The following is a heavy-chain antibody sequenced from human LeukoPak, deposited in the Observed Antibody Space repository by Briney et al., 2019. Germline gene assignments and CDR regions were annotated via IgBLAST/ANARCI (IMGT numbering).Heavy chain of an antibody. CDR1: GYTFTSYY. V-gene: IGHV1-46*01. J-gene: IGHJ4*02. CDR2: INPSGGST. D-gene: IGHD2-15*01. CDR3: ARSHEDYYFDY. Sequence: ASVKVPCKASGYTFTSYYMHWVRQAPGQGLEWMGIINPSGGSTSYAQKFQGRVTMTRDMSTSTVYMELSSLRSEDTAVYYCARSHEDYYFDYWGQGTLVTVSS.